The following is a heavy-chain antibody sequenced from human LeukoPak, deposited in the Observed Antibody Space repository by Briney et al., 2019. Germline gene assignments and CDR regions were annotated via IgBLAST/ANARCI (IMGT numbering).Heavy chain of an antibody. Sequence: GGSLRLSCAASGFTFSKFTMNWVRQAPGKGLEWVSAIYGSGGSEYADSVKGRFTVSRDNSKNTLFLQMNSLRADDTAVYYCAKVRGTNYYYYYGMDVWGQGTTVTVSS. CDR2: IYGSGGSE. D-gene: IGHD1/OR15-1a*01. V-gene: IGHV3-23*01. CDR3: AKVRGTNYYYYYGMDV. J-gene: IGHJ6*02. CDR1: GFTFSKFT.